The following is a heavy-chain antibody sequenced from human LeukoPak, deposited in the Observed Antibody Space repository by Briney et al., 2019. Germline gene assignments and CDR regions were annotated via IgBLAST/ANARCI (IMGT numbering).Heavy chain of an antibody. J-gene: IGHJ5*02. CDR2: IYYSGNT. Sequence: SETLSLTCTVSGGSISSYYWSWIRQPPGNGLEWIGRIYYSGNTNYNPSLKSRVTISVDTSKNQFSLKLSSVTAADTAVYYCATWAYSSSWSNWFDPWGQGTPVTVSS. D-gene: IGHD6-13*01. CDR3: ATWAYSSSWSNWFDP. V-gene: IGHV4-59*01. CDR1: GGSISSYY.